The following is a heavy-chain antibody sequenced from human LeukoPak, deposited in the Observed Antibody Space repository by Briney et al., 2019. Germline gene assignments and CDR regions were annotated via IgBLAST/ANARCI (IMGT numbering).Heavy chain of an antibody. D-gene: IGHD5-24*01. V-gene: IGHV4-59*08. CDR3: ARVDGYVPDY. CDR2: IYYSGNT. CDR1: GDSINNYY. J-gene: IGHJ4*02. Sequence: SETLSLTCTVSGDSINNYYWSWIRQPPGKGLEWIGYIYYSGNTKYNPSLKSRVTISVDTSKNQFSLKLTPVTAADTAVYYCARVDGYVPDYWGQGTLVTVSS.